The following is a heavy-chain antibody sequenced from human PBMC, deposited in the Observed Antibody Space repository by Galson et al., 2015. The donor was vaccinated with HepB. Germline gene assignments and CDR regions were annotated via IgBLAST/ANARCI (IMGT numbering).Heavy chain of an antibody. J-gene: IGHJ4*02. CDR2: ISSNGGST. CDR3: ARGGYDSSGYYYDLVDGY. Sequence: SLRLSCAASGLTFSSYAMHWVRQAPGKGLEYVSAISSNGGSTYYANSVKGRFTISRDNSKNTLYLQMGSLRAEDMAVYYCARGGYDSSGYYYDLVDGYWGQGTLVTVSS. CDR1: GLTFSSYA. D-gene: IGHD3-22*01. V-gene: IGHV3-64*01.